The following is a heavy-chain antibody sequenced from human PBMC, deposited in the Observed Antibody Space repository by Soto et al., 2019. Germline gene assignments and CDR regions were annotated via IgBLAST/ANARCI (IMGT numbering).Heavy chain of an antibody. CDR2: ISYDGGTK. J-gene: IGHJ4*02. Sequence: QVQLVESGGGVVQPGRSLRLSCAASGFTFSNYAVHWVRQAPGKGLEWVAVISYDGGTKNYADSVKGRFTISRDKSRNTLYLQMNSLRVEDTAVYYCASKFHYDSGTYLFDLDYWGQGTLVTVSS. CDR3: ASKFHYDSGTYLFDLDY. D-gene: IGHD3-10*01. V-gene: IGHV3-30-3*01. CDR1: GFTFSNYA.